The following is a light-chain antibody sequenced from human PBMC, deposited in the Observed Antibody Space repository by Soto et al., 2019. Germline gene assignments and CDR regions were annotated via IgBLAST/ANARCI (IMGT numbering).Light chain of an antibody. J-gene: IGLJ2*01. CDR3: QSYDSSLSGVV. V-gene: IGLV1-40*01. CDR1: SSNIGAGYD. Sequence: QSVLTQPPSVSGAPGQRVTISCTGSSSNIGAGYDVHWYQHLPGTAPKLLIYYNTNRPSGVPDRFSGSKSGTSASLAITGLQAEDEADYYCQSYDSSLSGVVFGGGTMLTVL. CDR2: YNT.